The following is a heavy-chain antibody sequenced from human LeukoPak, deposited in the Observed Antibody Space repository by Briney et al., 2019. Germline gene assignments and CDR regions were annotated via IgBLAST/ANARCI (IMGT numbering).Heavy chain of an antibody. D-gene: IGHD4-17*01. V-gene: IGHV1-2*02. CDR1: GYTFTGYY. CDR2: INPNSGGT. Sequence: GASVKVSCKASGYTFTGYYMHWVRQAPGQGLEWMGWINPNSGGTNYAQKFQGRVTMTRDTSINTAYMELSRLKSDDTAVYFCARDYGDYWGYFDYWGQGTLVTVSS. J-gene: IGHJ4*02. CDR3: ARDYGDYWGYFDY.